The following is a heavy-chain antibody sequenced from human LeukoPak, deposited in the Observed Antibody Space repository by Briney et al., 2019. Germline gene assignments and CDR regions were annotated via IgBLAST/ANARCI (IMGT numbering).Heavy chain of an antibody. CDR2: IYHSGST. V-gene: IGHV4-30-2*01. D-gene: IGHD4-17*01. CDR3: ASENYGDYSSTDY. Sequence: PSETLSLTCTVSGGSISSGGYYWSWIWQPPGKGLEWIGYIYHSGSTYYNPSLKSRVTISVDRSKNQFSLKLSSVTAADTAVYYCASENYGDYSSTDYWGQGTLVTVSS. CDR1: GGSISSGGYY. J-gene: IGHJ4*02.